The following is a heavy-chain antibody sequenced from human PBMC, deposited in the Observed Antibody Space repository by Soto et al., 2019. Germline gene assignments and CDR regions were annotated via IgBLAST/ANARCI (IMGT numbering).Heavy chain of an antibody. CDR1: GFTFNNAW. J-gene: IGHJ4*02. D-gene: IGHD5-18*01. Sequence: PGGSPRLSWAGSGFTFNNAWMNWARQAPGKGVEWVGRIKSKTDGGTTDYAAPVKGRFTISRDDSKNTLYLQMNSLKTDDTAVYYCTTFGYPCYFDYWGQGTLVTVSS. V-gene: IGHV3-15*07. CDR3: TTFGYPCYFDY. CDR2: IKSKTDGGTT.